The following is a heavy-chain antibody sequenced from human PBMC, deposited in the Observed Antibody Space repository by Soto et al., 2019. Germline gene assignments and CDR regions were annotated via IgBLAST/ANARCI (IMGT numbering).Heavy chain of an antibody. J-gene: IGHJ5*02. CDR3: ARDPRTTFTSSASGFDH. CDR2: INAGNGNT. Sequence: GXSVKNSFKASGYTFTIYAITWVRQAPGQSLEWMGWINAGNGNTKYSQKFQGRVTITRDTSASTAYMELGSLRSEDTAVYYCARDPRTTFTSSASGFDHWGQGPLVTVSS. D-gene: IGHD1-26*01. CDR1: GYTFTIYA. V-gene: IGHV1-3*01.